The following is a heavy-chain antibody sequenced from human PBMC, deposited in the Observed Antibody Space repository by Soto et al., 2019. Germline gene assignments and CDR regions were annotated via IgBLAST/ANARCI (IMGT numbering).Heavy chain of an antibody. J-gene: IGHJ3*02. CDR2: IKQGGSES. CDR3: ARWNYAFDI. V-gene: IGHV3-7*01. Sequence: GGSLRLSCAASGFTFSNYVMSWVRQAPGKGLEWVANIKQGGSESFYVASVKGRFTISRDNAKNSLYLQMNSLRAEDTAIYYCARWNYAFDIWGQGTMVTVSS. CDR1: GFTFSNYV. D-gene: IGHD1-1*01.